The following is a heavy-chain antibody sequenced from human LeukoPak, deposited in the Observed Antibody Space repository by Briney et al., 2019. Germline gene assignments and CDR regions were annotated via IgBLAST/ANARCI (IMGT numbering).Heavy chain of an antibody. CDR3: ARGDFCSKSNCYLRPMDV. CDR2: IYYSGST. J-gene: IGHJ6*03. V-gene: IGHV4-59*01. D-gene: IGHD3-3*01. CDR1: GGSISDYY. Sequence: PSETLSLTCTVSGGSISDYYWNWIRQPPGKGLEWIGYIYYSGSTTYNPSLKSRVTMSVDTAKNQFSLKLRSVTAADTAVYFCARGDFCSKSNCYLRPMDVWGKGATVTVSS.